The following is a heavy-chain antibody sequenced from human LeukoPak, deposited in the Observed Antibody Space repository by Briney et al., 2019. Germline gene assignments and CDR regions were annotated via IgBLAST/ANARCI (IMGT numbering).Heavy chain of an antibody. CDR2: INPNSGDK. CDR1: GFTFTGYY. Sequence: ASVKVSCKASGFTFTGYYMHWVRQAPGQGLEWMGRINPNSGDKNYAQKFQDRFTMARDTSISTIYMELSSLRSDDTAMYYCARVRGVTNSKNALGYWGQGTLVTVSA. CDR3: ARVRGVTNSKNALGY. D-gene: IGHD2/OR15-2a*01. V-gene: IGHV1-2*06. J-gene: IGHJ4*02.